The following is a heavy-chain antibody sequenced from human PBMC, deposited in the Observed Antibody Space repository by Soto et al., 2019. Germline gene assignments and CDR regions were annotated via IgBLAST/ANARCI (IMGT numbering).Heavy chain of an antibody. CDR2: ISWNSGEI. D-gene: IGHD3-22*01. J-gene: IGHJ4*02. CDR1: GFTFEDYA. V-gene: IGHV3-9*01. Sequence: EMHLVESGGGLVQPGRSLTISCAASGFTFEDYAMHWVRQAPGKGLAWVSGISWNSGEIIYADSVRGRFTISRDNAKNSLYLQMNSLRPEDTALYYCAKMVTWDSSGYYQGGFDCWGQGTLVTVSS. CDR3: AKMVTWDSSGYYQGGFDC.